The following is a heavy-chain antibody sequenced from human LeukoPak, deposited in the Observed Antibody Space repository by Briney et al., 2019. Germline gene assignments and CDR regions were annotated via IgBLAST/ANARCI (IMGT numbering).Heavy chain of an antibody. D-gene: IGHD3-10*01. V-gene: IGHV3-15*01. CDR3: TTYHGSGSYKAFDI. J-gene: IGHJ3*02. CDR1: GFTFSNAW. CDR2: IKSKTDGGTT. Sequence: GGSLRLSCAAPGFTFSNAWMSWVRQAPGKGLEWVGRIKSKTDGGTTDYAARVKGRFTISRDDSKHTLYLQMNSLKSEDTAVYYCTTYHGSGSYKAFDIWGQGTMVTVSS.